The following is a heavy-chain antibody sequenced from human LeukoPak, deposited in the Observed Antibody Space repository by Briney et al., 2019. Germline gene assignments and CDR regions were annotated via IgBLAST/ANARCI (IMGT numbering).Heavy chain of an antibody. J-gene: IGHJ4*02. Sequence: PSETLSHTCTVSGGSISSYYWSWIRQPPGKGLEWIGYIYYSGSTNYNPSLKSRVTISVDTSKNQFSLKLSSVTAADTAVYYCARHTNGVWAHWGQGTLVTVSS. CDR1: GGSISSYY. CDR3: ARHTNGVWAH. V-gene: IGHV4-59*01. CDR2: IYYSGST. D-gene: IGHD2-8*01.